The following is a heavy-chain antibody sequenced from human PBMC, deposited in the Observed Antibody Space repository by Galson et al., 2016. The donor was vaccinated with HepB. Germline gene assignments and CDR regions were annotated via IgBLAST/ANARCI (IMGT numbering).Heavy chain of an antibody. J-gene: IGHJ4*02. D-gene: IGHD6-19*01. V-gene: IGHV3-23*01. CDR2: ITGSGSSA. CDR1: GFTFSSHA. Sequence: SLRLSCAASGFTFSSHAMNWVRQAPGKGLEWVSAITGSGSSAYYADSVKGRFTFSRDNSKNTLYLQMNSLRAEDTAVYYCAKKSMIAVAGSVDFWGQGTLVTVSS. CDR3: AKKSMIAVAGSVDF.